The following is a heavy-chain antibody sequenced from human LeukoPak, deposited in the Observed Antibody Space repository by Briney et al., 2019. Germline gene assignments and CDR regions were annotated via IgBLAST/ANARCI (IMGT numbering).Heavy chain of an antibody. CDR2: IYYSGST. J-gene: IGHJ4*02. Sequence: SQTLSLTCTVSGGSISSGGYYWSWIRQHPGKGLEWIGYIYYSGSTYYNPSLKRRVTISVDTSKNQFSLKLSSVTAADTAVYYCASSRRGYSYGVNFDYWGQGTLVTVSS. D-gene: IGHD5-18*01. V-gene: IGHV4-31*03. CDR1: GGSISSGGYY. CDR3: ASSRRGYSYGVNFDY.